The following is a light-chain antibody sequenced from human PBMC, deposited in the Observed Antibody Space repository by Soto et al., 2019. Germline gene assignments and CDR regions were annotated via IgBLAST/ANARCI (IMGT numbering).Light chain of an antibody. J-gene: IGKJ4*01. CDR1: ENVRTK. CDR2: GAS. V-gene: IGKV3D-15*01. CDR3: QQYGDSSLT. Sequence: EIVMTQSPAILSVSPGEVATLSCSASENVRTKVGWYQQKAGQAPRLLIYGASNRATGIPDRFSGSVSGTDFTLTISRLEPEDFAVYYCQQYGDSSLTFGGGTKVDIK.